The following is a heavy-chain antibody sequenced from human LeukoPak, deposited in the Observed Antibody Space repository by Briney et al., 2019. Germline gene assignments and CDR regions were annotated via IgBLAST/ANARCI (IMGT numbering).Heavy chain of an antibody. V-gene: IGHV1-18*01. CDR1: GYTFTSYG. CDR3: ARDVVGGYCSSTSCFKDAFDI. CDR2: ISAYNGNT. Sequence: GASVKVSCKASGYTFTSYGISWVRQAPGQGLEWMGWISAYNGNTNYAQKLQGRVTMTTDTSTSTAYMELRSLRSDDTAVYYCARDVVGGYCSSTSCFKDAFDIWGQGTMVTVSS. J-gene: IGHJ3*02. D-gene: IGHD2-2*01.